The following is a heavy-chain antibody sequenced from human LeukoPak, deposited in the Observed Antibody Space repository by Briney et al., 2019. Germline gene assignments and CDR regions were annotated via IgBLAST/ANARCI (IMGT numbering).Heavy chain of an antibody. D-gene: IGHD3-9*01. CDR2: ISYDGRNK. CDR3: AKGYYEIHDAFDI. Sequence: GRSLRLSCAVSGFTFSTYAMHWVRQAPGKGLEWVAFISYDGRNKYYADSVKGRFSISRDNSKNTLFLQMNSLRAEDTAVYYCAKGYYEIHDAFDIWGQGTMVTVSS. J-gene: IGHJ3*02. V-gene: IGHV3-30*04. CDR1: GFTFSTYA.